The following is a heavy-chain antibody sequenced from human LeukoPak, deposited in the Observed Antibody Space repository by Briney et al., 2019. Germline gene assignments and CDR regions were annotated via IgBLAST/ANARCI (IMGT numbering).Heavy chain of an antibody. D-gene: IGHD3-16*01. V-gene: IGHV3-23*01. J-gene: IGHJ5*02. CDR1: GFTFSSYA. Sequence: PGGSLRLSCAASGFTFSSYAMSWVRQAPGKGLEWVSAISGSGGSTYYADSVKGRFTISRDNSKNTLYLQMNSLRAEDTAVYYCAKDLRLYVWGSYGGDHDPWGQGTLVTVSS. CDR2: ISGSGGST. CDR3: AKDLRLYVWGSYGGDHDP.